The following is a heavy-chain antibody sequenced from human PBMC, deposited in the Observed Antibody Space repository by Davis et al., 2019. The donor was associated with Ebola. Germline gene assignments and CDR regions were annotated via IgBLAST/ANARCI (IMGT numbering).Heavy chain of an antibody. V-gene: IGHV3-30-3*01. D-gene: IGHD4-17*01. CDR1: GFTFSSYA. J-gene: IGHJ3*02. Sequence: PGGSLRLSCAASGFTFSSYAMSWVRQAPGKGLEWVAVISYDGSNKYYADSVKGRFTISRDNSKNTLYLQMNSLRAEDTAVYYCARDHDYGEAGDAFDIWGQGTMVTVSS. CDR3: ARDHDYGEAGDAFDI. CDR2: ISYDGSNK.